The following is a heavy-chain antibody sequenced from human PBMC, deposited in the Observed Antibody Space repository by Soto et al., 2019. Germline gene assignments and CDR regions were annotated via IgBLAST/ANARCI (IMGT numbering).Heavy chain of an antibody. D-gene: IGHD3-9*01. CDR1: GFTISRYW. Sequence: GGSLRLSCAASGFTISRYWMSWVRQAPGKGLEWVANIKEDGSEKYYVDSVKGRFTISRDNAKNSLYLQMNSLRAEDTAVYYCARAPGSYDILTGYIYFDYWGERTLVTGSS. CDR2: IKEDGSEK. CDR3: ARAPGSYDILTGYIYFDY. V-gene: IGHV3-7*01. J-gene: IGHJ4*02.